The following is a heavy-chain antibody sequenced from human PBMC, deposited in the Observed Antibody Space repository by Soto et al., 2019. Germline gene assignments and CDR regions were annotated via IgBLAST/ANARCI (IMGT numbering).Heavy chain of an antibody. Sequence: QVQLVESGGGVVQPGRSLRLSCAASGFTFSSYGMHWVRQAPGKGLEWVAVISYDGSNKYYADSVKGRFTISRDNSKNTLYLQMNSLRAEDTAVYYCAKESEMTTVTIYGMEAWGQGTTVTVSS. CDR3: AKESEMTTVTIYGMEA. V-gene: IGHV3-30*18. J-gene: IGHJ6*02. CDR1: GFTFSSYG. CDR2: ISYDGSNK. D-gene: IGHD4-17*01.